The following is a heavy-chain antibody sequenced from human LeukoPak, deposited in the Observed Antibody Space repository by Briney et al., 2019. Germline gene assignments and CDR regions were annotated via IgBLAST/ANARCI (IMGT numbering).Heavy chain of an antibody. V-gene: IGHV4-38-2*02. J-gene: IGHJ5*02. D-gene: IGHD1-26*01. Sequence: SETLSLTCTVSGYSISSGYYWGWIRQPPGKGLEWIGSIYHSGSTYYNPSLKSRVTISVDTSKNQFSLKLSSVTAADTAVYYCARLIMGASSRLINWFDPWGQGTLVTVSS. CDR2: IYHSGST. CDR3: ARLIMGASSRLINWFDP. CDR1: GYSISSGYY.